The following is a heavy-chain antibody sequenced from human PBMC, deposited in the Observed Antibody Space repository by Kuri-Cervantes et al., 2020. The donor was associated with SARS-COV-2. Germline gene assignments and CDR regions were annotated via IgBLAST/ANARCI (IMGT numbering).Heavy chain of an antibody. Sequence: GESLKISCAASGLTFSSYGMHWVRQAPGKGLEWVAVIWYDGSNKYYADSVKGRFTISRDNSKNTLYLQMNSLRAEDTAVYYCARDYMVVVAATPYYYGMDVWGQGTTVTVSS. J-gene: IGHJ6*02. CDR2: IWYDGSNK. V-gene: IGHV3-33*01. CDR3: ARDYMVVVAATPYYYGMDV. D-gene: IGHD2-15*01. CDR1: GLTFSSYG.